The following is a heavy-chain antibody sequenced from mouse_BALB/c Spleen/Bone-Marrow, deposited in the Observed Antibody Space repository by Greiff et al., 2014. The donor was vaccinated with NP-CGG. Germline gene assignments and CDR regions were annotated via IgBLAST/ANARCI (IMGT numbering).Heavy chain of an antibody. CDR3: AREYGYFDV. J-gene: IGHJ1*01. CDR1: GFTFTDYY. CDR2: IRNKASGYTT. V-gene: IGHV7-3*02. Sequence: DVKLVESGGGLVQPGGSLRLSCATSGFTFTDYYMSWVRQPPGKALEWLGFIRNKASGYTTDYSASVKGRFTISRDNSQSILYLQMNTLRAEDSATYYCAREYGYFDVWGAGTTVTVS. D-gene: IGHD1-1*02.